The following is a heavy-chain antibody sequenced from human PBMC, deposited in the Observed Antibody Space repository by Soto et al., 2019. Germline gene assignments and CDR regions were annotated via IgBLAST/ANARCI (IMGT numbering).Heavy chain of an antibody. CDR3: AHRRPYSNSPEYFFDY. V-gene: IGHV2-5*02. J-gene: IGHJ4*02. Sequence: QITLKESGPTLVKPTQTLTLTCTFSGFSLSTSGVDVGWIRQPPGKALEWLALIYWDDDKRYSPSLKSRLTLTKDTSKNQVVLTKTNMDPLDTATYYCAHRRPYSNSPEYFFDYWGQGTLVTVSS. CDR2: IYWDDDK. D-gene: IGHD6-6*01. CDR1: GFSLSTSGVD.